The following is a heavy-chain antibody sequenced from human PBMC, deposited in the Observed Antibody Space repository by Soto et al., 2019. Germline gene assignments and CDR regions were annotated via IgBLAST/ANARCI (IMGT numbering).Heavy chain of an antibody. V-gene: IGHV3-15*07. J-gene: IGHJ4*02. CDR2: IKAKTDGGAI. CDR3: TTDAVLGYCISTSCYTATPDY. D-gene: IGHD2-2*02. Sequence: GGSLRLSCAGSGFIFNSAWMNWVRQAPGKGLEWVGRIKAKTDGGAIEYAAPVKGRFTISRDDSKNTLYLQMNSLKTEDTAVYYCTTDAVLGYCISTSCYTATPDYWGQGTLVTVSS. CDR1: GFIFNSAW.